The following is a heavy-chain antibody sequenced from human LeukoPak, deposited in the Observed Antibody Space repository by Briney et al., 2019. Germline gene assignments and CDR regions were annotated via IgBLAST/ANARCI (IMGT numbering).Heavy chain of an antibody. D-gene: IGHD3-3*01. CDR3: ARDASHTIFGVVTYFDY. Sequence: GRSLRLSCAASGFTFSSYGMHWVRQAPGKGLEWVAVISYDGSNKYYADSVKGRFTISRDNSKNTLYLQMNSLRAEDTAVYYCARDASHTIFGVVTYFDYWGQGTLVTVSS. V-gene: IGHV3-30*19. CDR2: ISYDGSNK. J-gene: IGHJ4*02. CDR1: GFTFSSYG.